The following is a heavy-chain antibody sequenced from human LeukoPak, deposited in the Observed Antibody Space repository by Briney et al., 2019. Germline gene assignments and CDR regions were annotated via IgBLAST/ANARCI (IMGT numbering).Heavy chain of an antibody. Sequence: GSLRLSCAASGFTFSSYSMNWVRQAPGKGLEWVSYISSSSSTIYYADSVKGRFTISRDNAKNSLYLQMNSLRAEDTAVYYCARDGSSWYFDYWGQGTLVTVSS. D-gene: IGHD6-13*01. CDR3: ARDGSSWYFDY. CDR1: GFTFSSYS. CDR2: ISSSSSTI. V-gene: IGHV3-48*04. J-gene: IGHJ4*02.